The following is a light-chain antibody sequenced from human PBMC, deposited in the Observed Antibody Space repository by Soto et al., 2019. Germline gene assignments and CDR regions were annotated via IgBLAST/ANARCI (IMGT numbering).Light chain of an antibody. V-gene: IGLV2-14*01. CDR3: SSYTSSSTLESV. J-gene: IGLJ1*01. CDR1: SSDVGGYNY. CDR2: DVS. Sequence: QSVLTQPASVSGSPGQSITISCTGTSSDVGGYNYVSWYQQHPGKATKLMIYDVSNRPSGVSNRFSGSKSGNTASLTISGLQAEDEADYYCSSYTSSSTLESVFGTGTKVTVL.